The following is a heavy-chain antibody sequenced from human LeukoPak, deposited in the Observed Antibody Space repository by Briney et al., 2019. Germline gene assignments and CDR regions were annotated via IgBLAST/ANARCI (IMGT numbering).Heavy chain of an antibody. Sequence: GGSLRLSCSAYWISVATIYTRSVRQAPGKGLQWVSVIHGNGGKDYAGSVRGRFTISRDNSKNTVYLQMDNLRVEDTAVYYCARGLHFYASGAYSGVFDHLGQGTLVTVSS. CDR1: WISVATIY. D-gene: IGHD2/OR15-2a*01. V-gene: IGHV3-53*01. CDR3: ARGLHFYASGAYSGVFDH. J-gene: IGHJ4*02. CDR2: IHGNGGK.